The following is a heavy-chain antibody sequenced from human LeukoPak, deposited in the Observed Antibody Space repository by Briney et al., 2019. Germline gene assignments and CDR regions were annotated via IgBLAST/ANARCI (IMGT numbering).Heavy chain of an antibody. J-gene: IGHJ3*02. CDR2: VDPEDGET. CDR3: ATRDIVVVVAATHDAFDI. CDR1: GYTFTDYY. D-gene: IGHD2-15*01. V-gene: IGHV1-69-2*01. Sequence: ASVKVSCKASGYTFTDYYMHWVQQAPGKGLEWMGRVDPEDGETIYAEKFQGRVTITADTSTDTAYMELSSLRSEDTAVYYCATRDIVVVVAATHDAFDIWGQGTMVTVSS.